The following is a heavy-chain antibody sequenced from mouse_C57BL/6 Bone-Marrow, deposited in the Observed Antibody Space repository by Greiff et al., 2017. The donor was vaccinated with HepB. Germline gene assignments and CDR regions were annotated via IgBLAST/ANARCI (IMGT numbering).Heavy chain of an antibody. CDR3: ARDDYGSSYWYFDV. CDR1: GYSITSGYY. V-gene: IGHV3-6*01. J-gene: IGHJ1*03. Sequence: EVHLVESGPGLVKPSQSLSLTCSVTGYSITSGYYWNWIRQFPGNKLEWMGYISYDGSNNYNPSLQNRITITRDTSKNQFFLKLNSVTTEDTATYYCARDDYGSSYWYFDVWGTGTTVTVSS. D-gene: IGHD1-1*01. CDR2: ISYDGSN.